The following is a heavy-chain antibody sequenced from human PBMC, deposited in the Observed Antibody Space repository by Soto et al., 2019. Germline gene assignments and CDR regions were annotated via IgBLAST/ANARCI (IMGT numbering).Heavy chain of an antibody. D-gene: IGHD2-15*01. V-gene: IGHV4-31*03. CDR2: IYYSGST. Sequence: QVQLQESGPGLVKPSQTLSLTCTVSGGSISSGGYYWSWIRQHPGKGLEWIGYIYYSGSTYYNPSLTSRVTIAVDTSKNQFAVKLSSVTAADTAVYYCARDGPGVVVAASYNWFDPWGQGTLVTVSS. J-gene: IGHJ5*02. CDR1: GGSISSGGYY. CDR3: ARDGPGVVVAASYNWFDP.